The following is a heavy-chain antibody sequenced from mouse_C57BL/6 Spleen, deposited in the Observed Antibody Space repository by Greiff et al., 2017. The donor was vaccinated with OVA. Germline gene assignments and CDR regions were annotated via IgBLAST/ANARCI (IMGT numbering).Heavy chain of an antibody. V-gene: IGHV1-39*01. CDR2: INPNYGTT. D-gene: IGHD1-1*01. CDR1: GHSFTDYN. J-gene: IGHJ1*03. CDR3: ARSYYGSSYGYFDV. Sequence: EVQLQQSGPELVKPGASVKISCKASGHSFTDYNMNWVKQSNGKSLEWIGVINPNYGTTSYNQKFKGKATLTVDQSSSTAYMQLNSLTSEDSAVYYCARSYYGSSYGYFDVWGTGTTVTVSS.